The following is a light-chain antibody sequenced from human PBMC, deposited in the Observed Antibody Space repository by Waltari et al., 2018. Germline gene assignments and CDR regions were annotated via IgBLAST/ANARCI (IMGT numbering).Light chain of an antibody. J-gene: IGLJ3*02. V-gene: IGLV7-46*01. CDR3: LLQYSGPWV. Sequence: QAVVTQEPSLTVSPGGTVTLTCGSSTGAVTSGHAPYWFQQKPGQAPRTLINDTSNNHPWTPARLSGSLLGGKAALTLSGAQPEDEAEYYCLLQYSGPWVFGGGTKLTVL. CDR1: TGAVTSGHA. CDR2: DTS.